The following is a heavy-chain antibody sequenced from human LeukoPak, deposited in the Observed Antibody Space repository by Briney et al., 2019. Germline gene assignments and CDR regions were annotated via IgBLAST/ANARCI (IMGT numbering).Heavy chain of an antibody. D-gene: IGHD3-3*01. Sequence: PGGSLRLSCAASGFTFSSYAMSWVRQAPGEGLEWVANIKQDGSEKYYVDSVKGRFTISRDNAKNSLYLQMNSLRAENTAVYYCARGYDFWSGYTKFDPWGQGTLVTVSS. J-gene: IGHJ5*02. CDR1: GFTFSSYA. CDR3: ARGYDFWSGYTKFDP. CDR2: IKQDGSEK. V-gene: IGHV3-7*01.